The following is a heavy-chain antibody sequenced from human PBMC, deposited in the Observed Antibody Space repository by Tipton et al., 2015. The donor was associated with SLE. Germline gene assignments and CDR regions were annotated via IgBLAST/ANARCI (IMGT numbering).Heavy chain of an antibody. J-gene: IGHJ3*02. CDR1: GGSFSGYY. Sequence: TLSLTCAVYGGSFSGYYWGWIRQPPGKGLEWIGSIYHSGSTYYNPSLKSRVTISVDTSKNQFSLKLSSVTAADTAVYYCAIVVVPAATAFDIWGQGTMVTVSS. CDR2: IYHSGST. V-gene: IGHV4-38-2*01. CDR3: AIVVVPAATAFDI. D-gene: IGHD2-2*01.